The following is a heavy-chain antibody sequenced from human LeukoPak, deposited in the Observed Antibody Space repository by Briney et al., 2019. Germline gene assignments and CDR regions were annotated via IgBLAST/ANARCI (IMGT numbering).Heavy chain of an antibody. CDR2: FYNSGRA. D-gene: IGHD3-3*01. V-gene: IGHV4-61*02. CDR3: ARGDLKSDWFDP. Sequence: SETLSLTCTVSGGSISSDLYYWNWIRQPAGKGLEWIGRFYNSGRANFNPSLKSRVTISADTSKNQFSLKLRSVTAADTAVYYCARGDLKSDWFDPWGPGTLVIVST. J-gene: IGHJ5*02. CDR1: GGSISSDLYY.